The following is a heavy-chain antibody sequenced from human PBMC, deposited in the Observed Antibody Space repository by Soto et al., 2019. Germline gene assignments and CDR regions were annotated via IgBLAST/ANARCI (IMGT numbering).Heavy chain of an antibody. CDR2: ISGSGGNT. CDR3: TKVKKPQLMVGRWDFYYFGMDV. J-gene: IGHJ6*02. D-gene: IGHD6-13*01. Sequence: EVQLLESGGGLVQPGGSLRLSCAASGFMFRSYAMSWVRQVPGKGLEWVSGISGSGGNTFYTDSVKGRFTISRHNSQSTLFLQMNSLRAEDTAMYYCTKVKKPQLMVGRWDFYYFGMDVWGQGTTVTVSS. V-gene: IGHV3-23*01. CDR1: GFMFRSYA.